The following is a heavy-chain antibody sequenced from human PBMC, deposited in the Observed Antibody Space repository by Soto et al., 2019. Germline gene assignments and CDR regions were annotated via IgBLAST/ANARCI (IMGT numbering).Heavy chain of an antibody. V-gene: IGHV3-53*04. CDR3: AREGGYGFYYYMDV. J-gene: IGHJ6*03. Sequence: GGSLRLSCAASGFTVSSNYMSWVRQAPGKGLEWVSVIYSGGSTYYADSVKGRFTISRHNSKNTLYLQMNSLRAEDTAVYYCAREGGYGFYYYMDVWGKGTTVTVSS. CDR2: IYSGGST. CDR1: GFTVSSNY. D-gene: IGHD5-12*01.